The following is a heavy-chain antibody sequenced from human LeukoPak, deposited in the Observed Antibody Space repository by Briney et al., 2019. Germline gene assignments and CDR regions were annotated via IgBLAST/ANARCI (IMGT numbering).Heavy chain of an antibody. V-gene: IGHV3-33*08. Sequence: GGSLRLSCVPSAFSFSSHGMHWVRQAPGKGLEWVAVISTDANRKYYAYSVEGRFTISRDNAKNTLYLQMNSLRAEDTAVYYCLRDLNWSLDQWGQGTLVTVSS. CDR2: ISTDANRK. D-gene: IGHD1-20*01. CDR1: AFSFSSHG. CDR3: LRDLNWSLDQ. J-gene: IGHJ4*02.